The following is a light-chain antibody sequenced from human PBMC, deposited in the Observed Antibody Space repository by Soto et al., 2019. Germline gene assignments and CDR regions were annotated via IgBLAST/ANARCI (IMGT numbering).Light chain of an antibody. CDR3: QQYNNWPWT. J-gene: IGKJ1*01. CDR2: GAS. V-gene: IGKV3-15*01. Sequence: EIVTTQSPATLSVFPGERATLSCRASQSASRNLAWYQQKPGQAPRLLIYGASTRATGIPARFSGSGSGTEFTLTISSLQSEDFAVYYWQQYNNWPWTFGQGTKVEIK. CDR1: QSASRN.